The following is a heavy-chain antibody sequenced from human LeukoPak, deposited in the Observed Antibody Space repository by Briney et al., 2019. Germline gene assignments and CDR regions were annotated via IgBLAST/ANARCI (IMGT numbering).Heavy chain of an antibody. J-gene: IGHJ4*02. CDR2: ISYDGSNE. CDR3: AKSKFSCIGNNCYSPDY. CDR1: GLPFSSYA. V-gene: IGHV3-30*18. Sequence: PGRSLRLSCAASGLPFSSYAMHWVRQAPGKGLEGVALISYDGSNEHYADSVKGRFTISRDNSKNTLYLQVNSLRAEDTAVYYCAKSKFSCIGNNCYSPDYWGQGTLVTVSS. D-gene: IGHD2-15*01.